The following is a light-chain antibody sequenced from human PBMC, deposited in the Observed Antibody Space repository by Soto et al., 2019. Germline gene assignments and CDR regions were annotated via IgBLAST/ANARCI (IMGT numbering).Light chain of an antibody. CDR2: DAS. J-gene: IGKJ1*01. CDR1: QNIRNW. V-gene: IGKV1-5*01. CDR3: QQYNSYSRT. Sequence: DIQMTQFPSTLSASVGDSVTITCRASQNIRNWLAWYQQKPGKAPNPLIYDASSLESGVPSRFSGSGSGTEFTLTISSLQPDDFATYYCQQYNSYSRTFGQGTKVDIK.